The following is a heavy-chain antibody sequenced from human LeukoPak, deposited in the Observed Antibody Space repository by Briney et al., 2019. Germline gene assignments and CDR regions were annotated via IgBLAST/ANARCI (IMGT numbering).Heavy chain of an antibody. CDR1: GFTFSSYS. Sequence: GGSLRLSCAASGFTFSSYSISWVRQAPGKGLEWVSYISTSSGVMYYADSVKGRFTISRDDARNSVSLQMNSLRADDTAVYYCARDVGCCSGGSCYRWFASWGQGTLVIVSS. D-gene: IGHD2-15*01. V-gene: IGHV3-48*01. CDR3: ARDVGCCSGGSCYRWFAS. J-gene: IGHJ5*01. CDR2: ISTSSGVM.